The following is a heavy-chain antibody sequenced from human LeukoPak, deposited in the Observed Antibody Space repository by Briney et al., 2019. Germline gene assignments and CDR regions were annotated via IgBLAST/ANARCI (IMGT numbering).Heavy chain of an antibody. CDR2: ISAHNGNT. CDR3: ARDATRSVIVGAEDGFDY. CDR1: GYSFISYG. J-gene: IGHJ4*02. V-gene: IGHV1-18*01. D-gene: IGHD1-26*01. Sequence: ASVKISCKASGYSFISYGISWVRQAPGQGLEWMGWISAHNGNTNYAQKLQGRVTMTIDTSTTTAYMELRSLRSDDTAIYYCARDATRSVIVGAEDGFDYWGQGTLVTVSS.